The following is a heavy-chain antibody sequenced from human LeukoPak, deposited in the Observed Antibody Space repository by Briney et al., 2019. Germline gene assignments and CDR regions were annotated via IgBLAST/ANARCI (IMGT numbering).Heavy chain of an antibody. V-gene: IGHV4-34*01. D-gene: IGHD2-15*01. CDR2: INHSGST. J-gene: IGHJ4*02. Sequence: PSENLSLTCAVYGGSFSGYYWSWIRQPPGKGLEWIGEINHSGSTNYNPSLKSRVTISVDTSKNQFSLKLSSVTAADTAVYYCARHFRSPAVVVAAADHWGQGTLVTVSS. CDR3: ARHFRSPAVVVAAADH. CDR1: GGSFSGYY.